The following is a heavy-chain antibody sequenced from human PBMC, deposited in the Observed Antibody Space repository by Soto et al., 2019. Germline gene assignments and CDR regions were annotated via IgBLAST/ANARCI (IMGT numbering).Heavy chain of an antibody. CDR3: ARDGNLVLLELPTDY. CDR1: GYTFTSYC. Sequence: VASVKVSCKASGYTFTSYCISWVRQAPGQGLEWMGWISAYNGNTNYAQKLQGRVTMTTDTSTSTAYMELRSLRSDDTAVYYCARDGNLVLLELPTDYWGQGTLVTVPQ. V-gene: IGHV1-18*04. CDR2: ISAYNGNT. J-gene: IGHJ4*02. D-gene: IGHD1-7*01.